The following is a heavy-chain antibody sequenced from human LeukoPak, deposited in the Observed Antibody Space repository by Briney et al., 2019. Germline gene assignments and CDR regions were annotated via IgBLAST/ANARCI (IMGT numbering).Heavy chain of an antibody. Sequence: GGSLRLSCAASGFTFSSYAMSWVRQAPGKGLEWVSAISGSGGSTYYADSVKGRFTISRDNSKDTLYLQMNSLRAEDTAVYYCAKAYYDSSGPYYYFDYWGQGTLVTVSS. CDR2: ISGSGGST. D-gene: IGHD3-22*01. CDR1: GFTFSSYA. CDR3: AKAYYDSSGPYYYFDY. J-gene: IGHJ4*01. V-gene: IGHV3-23*01.